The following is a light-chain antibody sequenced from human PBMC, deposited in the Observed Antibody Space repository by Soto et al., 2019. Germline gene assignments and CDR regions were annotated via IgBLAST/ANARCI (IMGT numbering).Light chain of an antibody. J-gene: IGLJ1*01. Sequence: QSVLTQPPSVSATPGQKVTISCSGSGSNLGRNYVSWYQQLPGTAPKLLIYDNVYRFPGIPDRFSASKSGTSATLGITGLQTGDEGDYYCGSWDNILRAYVFGTGTKVTVL. CDR3: GSWDNILRAYV. V-gene: IGLV1-51*01. CDR1: GSNLGRNY. CDR2: DNV.